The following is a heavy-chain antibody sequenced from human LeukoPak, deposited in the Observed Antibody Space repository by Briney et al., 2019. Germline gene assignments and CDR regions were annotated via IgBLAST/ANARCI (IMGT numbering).Heavy chain of an antibody. J-gene: IGHJ4*02. Sequence: PSETLSLTCTVSGNSISSGDNYWSWIRQPAGKGLEWIGRIYTSGSTNYNPSLKSRVTISVDTSKNQFSLKLSSVTAADTAVYYCARDHGSGWTWAYDYWGQGTLVTVSS. CDR2: IYTSGST. CDR1: GNSISSGDNY. D-gene: IGHD6-19*01. CDR3: ARDHGSGWTWAYDY. V-gene: IGHV4-61*02.